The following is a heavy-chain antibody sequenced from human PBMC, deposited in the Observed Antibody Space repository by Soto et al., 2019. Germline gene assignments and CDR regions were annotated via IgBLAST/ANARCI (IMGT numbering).Heavy chain of an antibody. D-gene: IGHD1-26*01. CDR3: ARREIQGPIDY. Sequence: QVQLQESGPGLVKPSDTLSLTCAVSGYSISSSNWWGWIRQPPGKGLDWIGYIYYSGTTYYNPSLKRRVTMSVDTTKNHFTMTLTSVTAVDTAVYYCARREIQGPIDYWGQGTLVTVSS. CDR2: IYYSGTT. CDR1: GYSISSSNW. V-gene: IGHV4-28*01. J-gene: IGHJ4*02.